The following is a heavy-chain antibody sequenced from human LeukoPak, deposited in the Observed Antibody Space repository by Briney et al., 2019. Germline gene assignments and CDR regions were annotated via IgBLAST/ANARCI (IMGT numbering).Heavy chain of an antibody. V-gene: IGHV4-39*07. CDR1: GGSISSSSYY. D-gene: IGHD2-2*01. Sequence: SETLSLTCTVSGGSISSSSYYWGWIRQPPGKGLEWIGEIYHSGSTNYNPSLKSRVTISVDKSKNQFSLKLSSVTAADTAVYYCAREYCSSTSCYYYPRPNFDYWGQGTLVTVSS. CDR2: IYHSGST. CDR3: AREYCSSTSCYYYPRPNFDY. J-gene: IGHJ4*02.